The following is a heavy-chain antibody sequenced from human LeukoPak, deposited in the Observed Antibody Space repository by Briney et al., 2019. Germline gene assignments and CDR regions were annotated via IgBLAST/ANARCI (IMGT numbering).Heavy chain of an antibody. V-gene: IGHV4-30-2*01. CDR2: IYHSGST. J-gene: IGHJ4*02. Sequence: KPSETLSLTCAVSGGSISSGGYSWSWIRQPPGKGLEWIGYIYHSGSTYYNPSLKSRVTISVDRSKNQFSLKLSSATAADTAVYYCARTGSYYGVYYFDYWGQGTLVTVSS. CDR1: GGSISSGGYS. D-gene: IGHD1-26*01. CDR3: ARTGSYYGVYYFDY.